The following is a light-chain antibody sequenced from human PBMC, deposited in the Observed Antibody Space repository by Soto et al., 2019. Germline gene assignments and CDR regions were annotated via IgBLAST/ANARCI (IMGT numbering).Light chain of an antibody. V-gene: IGKV4-1*01. Sequence: DIVMTQSPDPLAVSLGEGATINCKSSQSLLFSSNNKNYLAWYQQKPGQPPKLLIYWASTRESGVPDRFSGSGSGTDFTLTISSLQAEDVAVYYCQQYYSTPLTFGGGTKVDIK. CDR3: QQYYSTPLT. CDR1: QSLLFSSNNKNY. J-gene: IGKJ4*01. CDR2: WAS.